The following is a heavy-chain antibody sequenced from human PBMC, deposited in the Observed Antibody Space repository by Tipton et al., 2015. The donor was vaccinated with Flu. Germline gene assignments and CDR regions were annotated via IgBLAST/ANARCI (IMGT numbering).Heavy chain of an antibody. J-gene: IGHJ5*02. CDR3: TRRVDSNYVSVPKNWVGP. D-gene: IGHD4-11*01. CDR2: IQRSGNT. Sequence: TLSLTCSVSGDSIGYPYYWGWIRQSPGKGLEWIGDIQRSGNTYHNPSLKSRVTMTVDSSKNQFSLRLTSVTAADTAVYYCTRRVDSNYVSVPKNWVGPWGQGTLVTVSS. CDR1: GDSIGYPYY. V-gene: IGHV4-38-2*01.